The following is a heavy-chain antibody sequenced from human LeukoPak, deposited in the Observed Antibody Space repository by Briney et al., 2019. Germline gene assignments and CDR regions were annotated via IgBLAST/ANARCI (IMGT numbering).Heavy chain of an antibody. V-gene: IGHV5-51*01. D-gene: IGHD6-19*01. Sequence: GGSLQISCQGSGYRFTSYWIGWVRQMPGKGLEWMGIIYPGDSDTRYSPSFQGQVTISADKSISTAYLQWSSLKASDTAMYYCARREAVAATGNWFDPWGQGTLVTVSS. CDR3: ARREAVAATGNWFDP. J-gene: IGHJ5*02. CDR1: GYRFTSYW. CDR2: IYPGDSDT.